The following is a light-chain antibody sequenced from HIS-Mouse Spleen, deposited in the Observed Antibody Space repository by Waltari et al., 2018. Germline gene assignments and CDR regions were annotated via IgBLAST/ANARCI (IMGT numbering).Light chain of an antibody. CDR3: QQLNSYPPT. J-gene: IGKJ1*01. CDR1: QGISSY. Sequence: DIQLTQSPSFLSASVGDRVTITCRASQGISSYLAWYQQKPGKAPKLLFYAASTLQSGVPTWFSGSGSGTEFTITSSSLQPEDFATYYCQQLNSYPPTFGQGTKVEIK. CDR2: AAS. V-gene: IGKV1-9*01.